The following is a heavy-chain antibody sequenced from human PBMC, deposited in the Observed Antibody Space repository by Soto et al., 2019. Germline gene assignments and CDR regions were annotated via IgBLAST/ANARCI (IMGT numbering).Heavy chain of an antibody. J-gene: IGHJ6*02. CDR1: GGTFDNFI. CDR3: ARNGTYSSSLSQYSGMDV. V-gene: IGHV1-69*16. CDR2: IVPMLGTP. D-gene: IGHD1-26*01. Sequence: KVSCKASGGTFDNFIMNWVRQTPGRGLEWMGGIVPMLGTPTYAEKFKGRVTISATGSTSTMYMEVTSLRSEDTAIYYCARNGTYSSSLSQYSGMDVWGQGTTVTVS.